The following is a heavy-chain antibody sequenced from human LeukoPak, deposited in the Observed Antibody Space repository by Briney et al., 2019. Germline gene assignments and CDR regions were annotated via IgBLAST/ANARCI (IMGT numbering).Heavy chain of an antibody. Sequence: GGSLRLSCAASGFTFSSYGMHWVRQAPGKGLEWVAVIWYDGSNKYYADSVKGRFTISRDNSKNTLYLQMNSLRAEDTAVYYCAREVTMVRGGEVGGPDYWGQGTLVTVSS. CDR2: IWYDGSNK. CDR3: AREVTMVRGGEVGGPDY. J-gene: IGHJ4*02. V-gene: IGHV3-33*01. D-gene: IGHD3-10*01. CDR1: GFTFSSYG.